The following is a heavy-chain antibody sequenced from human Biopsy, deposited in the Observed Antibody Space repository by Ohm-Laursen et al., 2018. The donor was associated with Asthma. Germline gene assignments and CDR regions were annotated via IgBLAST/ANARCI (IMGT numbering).Heavy chain of an antibody. V-gene: IGHV1-3*01. CDR3: ARTYYDFLTGQVNDAFAM. J-gene: IGHJ3*02. Sequence: ASVKVSCKASGYTFINYAIHWVHQAPGQRLDWMGWINAGNGNTKYSQKFQGRVTISRDTSASTAYMDLSSLRSEDTAVYYCARTYYDFLTGQVNDAFAMWGQGTMVTVSS. CDR1: GYTFINYA. D-gene: IGHD3-9*01. CDR2: INAGNGNT.